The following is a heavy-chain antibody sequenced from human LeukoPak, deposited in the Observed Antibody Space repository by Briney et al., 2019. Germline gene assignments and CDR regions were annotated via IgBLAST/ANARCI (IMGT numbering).Heavy chain of an antibody. J-gene: IGHJ4*02. CDR3: ARDSPRWLQAFGY. Sequence: ASVKVSCKASGYTFTIYYMHWVRQAPGQGLEWMGIINSSGGSTSYAQKFQGRVTMTRDTSTSTVHMELSSLRSEDTAVYYCARDSPRWLQAFGYWGQGTLVTVSS. D-gene: IGHD5-24*01. CDR2: INSSGGST. V-gene: IGHV1-46*01. CDR1: GYTFTIYY.